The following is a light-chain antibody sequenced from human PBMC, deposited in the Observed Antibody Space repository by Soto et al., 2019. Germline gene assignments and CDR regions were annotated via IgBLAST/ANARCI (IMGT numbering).Light chain of an antibody. Sequence: DIQMTQSPSSLSASVGDRVSITCRASQIISANLNWFQQKPGRAPNLLIYATSTLQSGVPSRFSGTRSGTDFTLTISTLQPEDSATYYCQQSYASPLTFGGGTKVDIK. CDR3: QQSYASPLT. V-gene: IGKV1-39*01. CDR1: QIISAN. CDR2: ATS. J-gene: IGKJ4*01.